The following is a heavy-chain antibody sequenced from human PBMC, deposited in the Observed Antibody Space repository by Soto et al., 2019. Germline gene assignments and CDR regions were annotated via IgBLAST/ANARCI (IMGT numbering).Heavy chain of an antibody. Sequence: GASVKVSCKASGGTFSSYAISRVRQAPGQGLEWMGGIIPIFGTANYAQKFQGRVTITADESTSTAYMELSSLRSEDTAVYYCARAPGATETPFDYWGQGTLVTVSS. CDR2: IIPIFGTA. CDR3: ARAPGATETPFDY. V-gene: IGHV1-69*13. D-gene: IGHD1-26*01. J-gene: IGHJ4*02. CDR1: GGTFSSYA.